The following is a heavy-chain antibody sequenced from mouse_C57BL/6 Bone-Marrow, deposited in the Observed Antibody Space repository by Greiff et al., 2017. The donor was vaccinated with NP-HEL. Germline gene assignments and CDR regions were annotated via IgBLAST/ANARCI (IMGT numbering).Heavy chain of an antibody. Sequence: QVQLQQSGAELVRPGPSVKMSCKASGYTFTNYWIGWAKQRPGHGLEWIGDIYPGGGYTNYNEKFKGKATLTADKSSSTAYMQLSSLTSEDSAIYYCARSGAFCYDVCFDVWGAGTAVTVSS. D-gene: IGHD2-4*01. CDR3: ARSGAFCYDVCFDV. CDR1: GYTFTNYW. V-gene: IGHV1-63*01. J-gene: IGHJ1*01. CDR2: IYPGGGYT.